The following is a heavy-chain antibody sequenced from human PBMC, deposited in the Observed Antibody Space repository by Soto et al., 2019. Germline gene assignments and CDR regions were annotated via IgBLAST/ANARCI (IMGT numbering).Heavy chain of an antibody. CDR2: INPGNSET. J-gene: IGHJ4*02. Sequence: GESLKISCQASGYSFPIFWIGWVRQLPGKGLEWMAIINPGNSETRYSPAFQGQVTISADRFITTVYLEWSSLKASDTAMYYCARPDNNYVASWGQGALVTVSS. CDR1: GYSFPIFW. CDR3: ARPDNNYVAS. D-gene: IGHD2-15*01. V-gene: IGHV5-51*01.